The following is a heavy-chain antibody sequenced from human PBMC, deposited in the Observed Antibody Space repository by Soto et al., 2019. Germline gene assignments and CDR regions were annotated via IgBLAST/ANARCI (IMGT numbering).Heavy chain of an antibody. J-gene: IGHJ6*02. V-gene: IGHV3-30*18. Sequence: GGSLRLSCAASGFTFSSYGMHWVRQAPGKGLEWVAVISYDGSNKYYADSVKGRFTISRDNSKNTLYLQMNSLRAEDTAVYYCAKDQGVGEGQTHATWFYYYYYGMDVWGQGTTVTVSS. CDR3: AKDQGVGEGQTHATWFYYYYYGMDV. D-gene: IGHD3-10*01. CDR2: ISYDGSNK. CDR1: GFTFSSYG.